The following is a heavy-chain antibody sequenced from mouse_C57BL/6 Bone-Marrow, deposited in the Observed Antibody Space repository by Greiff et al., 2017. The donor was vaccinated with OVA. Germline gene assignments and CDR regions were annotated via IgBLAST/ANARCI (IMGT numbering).Heavy chain of an antibody. CDR1: GFTFSSYG. D-gene: IGHD2-4*01. V-gene: IGHV5-6*01. Sequence: VQLKESGGDLVKPGGSLKLSCAASGFTFSSYGMSWVRQTQDKRLEWVATISSGGSYTYYPDSVKGRFTISRDNAKNTLYLQMSSLKSEDTAMYYCARHAYDYDDAYWGQGTLVTVSA. J-gene: IGHJ3*01. CDR3: ARHAYDYDDAY. CDR2: ISSGGSYT.